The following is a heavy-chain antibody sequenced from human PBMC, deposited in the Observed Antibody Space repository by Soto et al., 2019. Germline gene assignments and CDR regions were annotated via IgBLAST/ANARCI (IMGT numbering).Heavy chain of an antibody. D-gene: IGHD2-21*02. CDR2: IGYSGST. CDR1: AGSITGDSYY. Sequence: PSETLSLTCDVSAGSITGDSYYWNWIRQPPGKGLEWLGYIGYSGSTNYNPSLKSRVTISVDTSRNRFFLRLTSVTAADTAVYYCARDPCGSDCYSGLDYWGQGSRVTVSS. V-gene: IGHV4-61*01. CDR3: ARDPCGSDCYSGLDY. J-gene: IGHJ4*02.